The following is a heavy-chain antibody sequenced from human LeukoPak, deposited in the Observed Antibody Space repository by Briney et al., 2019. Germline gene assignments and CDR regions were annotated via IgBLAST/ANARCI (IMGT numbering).Heavy chain of an antibody. J-gene: IGHJ4*02. D-gene: IGHD4-17*01. CDR2: ISGSGGST. CDR1: GFTVSSNY. V-gene: IGHV3-23*01. Sequence: GGSLRLSCAASGFTVSSNYMSWVRQAPGKGLEWVSGISGSGGSTHSADSVKGRFTISRDNSKNTLYLRMNSLRADDTAVYFCAKSPHDYGDYYFDYWGQGTLVTVSS. CDR3: AKSPHDYGDYYFDY.